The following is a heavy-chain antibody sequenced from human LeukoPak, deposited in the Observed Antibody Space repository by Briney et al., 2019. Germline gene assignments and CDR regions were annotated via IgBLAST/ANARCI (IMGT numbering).Heavy chain of an antibody. CDR1: GGSISSGGYY. Sequence: SETLSLTCTVSGGSISSGGYYWSWIRQPPGKGLEWIGYIYHSGSTYYNPSLKSRVTISVDRSKNQFSLKLSSVTAADTAVYYCARGGGPYNWFDPWGQGTLVTVSS. V-gene: IGHV4-30-2*01. D-gene: IGHD3-16*01. J-gene: IGHJ5*02. CDR3: ARGGGPYNWFDP. CDR2: IYHSGST.